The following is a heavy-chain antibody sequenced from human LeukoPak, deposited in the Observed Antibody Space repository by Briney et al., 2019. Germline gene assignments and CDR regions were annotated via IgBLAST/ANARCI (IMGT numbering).Heavy chain of an antibody. CDR2: IKNKADGGTT. CDR1: GFTFTNAW. J-gene: IGHJ4*02. D-gene: IGHD2-15*01. Sequence: GGSLRLSCGASGFTFTNAWMSWVRQAPGKGLEWVGRIKNKADGGTTDYAAPVKGRFTISRDDSKNTLFLQMNSLKTEDTAVYHCTTEVAEGYWGQGTLVTVSS. CDR3: TTEVAEGY. V-gene: IGHV3-15*01.